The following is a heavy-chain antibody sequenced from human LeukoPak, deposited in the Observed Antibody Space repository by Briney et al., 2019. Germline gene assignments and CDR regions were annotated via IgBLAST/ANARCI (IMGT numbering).Heavy chain of an antibody. J-gene: IGHJ4*02. CDR1: GFTFSSYW. Sequence: GGSLRLSCAASGFTFSSYWMSWVRQAPGKGLEWVANIKQDGSEKYYVDSVKGRFTISRDNAKNSLYLQMNSLRAEDTAVYYCARDLRFLEWIPSGYFGYWGQGTLVTVSS. D-gene: IGHD3-3*01. CDR2: IKQDGSEK. CDR3: ARDLRFLEWIPSGYFGY. V-gene: IGHV3-7*01.